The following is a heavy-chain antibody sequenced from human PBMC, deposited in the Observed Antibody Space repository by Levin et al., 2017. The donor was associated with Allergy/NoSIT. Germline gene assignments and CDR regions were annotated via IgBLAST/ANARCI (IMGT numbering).Heavy chain of an antibody. J-gene: IGHJ4*02. V-gene: IGHV4-30-4*01. CDR1: GVSLNSGDYY. CDR3: GRGNRGIDY. CDR2: VYHTGAT. Sequence: LRLSCTVSGVSLNSGDYYWSWIRQPPGKGLEWIGYVYHTGATYYNPSLKTRLTMSVDTSKNQFSLNLNSVTVADTAVYYCGRGNRGIDYWGQGTLVTVSS.